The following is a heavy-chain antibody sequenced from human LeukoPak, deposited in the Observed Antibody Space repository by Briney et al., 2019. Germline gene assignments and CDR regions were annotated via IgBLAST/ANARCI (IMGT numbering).Heavy chain of an antibody. D-gene: IGHD3-22*01. Sequence: SETLSLTCTVSGGSLSSSSYYRGWIRQPPGKGLEWIGSIYYSGSTYYNPSLKSRVTISVDTSKNQFSLKLSSVTAADTAVYYCARGPRDSSGYYPLFYYYYYMDVWGKGTTVTVSS. J-gene: IGHJ6*03. CDR1: GGSLSSSSYY. CDR2: IYYSGST. CDR3: ARGPRDSSGYYPLFYYYYYMDV. V-gene: IGHV4-39*01.